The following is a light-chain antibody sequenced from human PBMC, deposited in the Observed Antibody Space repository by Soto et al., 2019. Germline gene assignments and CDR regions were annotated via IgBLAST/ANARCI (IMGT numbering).Light chain of an antibody. J-gene: IGKJ1*01. Sequence: EIVMTQSPATLSVSPGERATLSCRASQSVNTNLAWYQQKPGQGPRLLMYDASTRATGIPARFSGSGSGTEFTLTISSLQSEDLALYYCQQYSEWPTFGQGTKVDI. CDR3: QQYSEWPT. CDR2: DAS. V-gene: IGKV3-15*01. CDR1: QSVNTN.